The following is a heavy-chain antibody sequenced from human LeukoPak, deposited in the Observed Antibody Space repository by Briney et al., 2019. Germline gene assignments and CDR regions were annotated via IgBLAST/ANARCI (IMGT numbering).Heavy chain of an antibody. V-gene: IGHV3-30-3*01. CDR2: ISYDGSNK. D-gene: IGHD3-22*01. CDR1: GFTFSSYA. CDR3: ASPPWDSSDYYVEMLNEVGY. Sequence: GRSLRLSCVASGFTFSSYAMTWVRQAPGKGLEWVAVISYDGSNKYYADSVKGRFTISRDNSKNTLYLQMNSLRAEDTAVYYCASPPWDSSDYYVEMLNEVGYWGQGTLVTVSS. J-gene: IGHJ4*02.